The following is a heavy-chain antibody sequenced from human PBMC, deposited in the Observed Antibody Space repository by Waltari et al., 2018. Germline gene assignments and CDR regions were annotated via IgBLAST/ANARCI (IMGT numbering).Heavy chain of an antibody. J-gene: IGHJ4*02. V-gene: IGHV3-30-3*01. CDR2: ISYDGSNK. Sequence: QVQLVESGGGVVQPGRSLRLSCAASGFTFSSYAMHWVRQAPGKGLEWVAVISYDGSNKDYADSVKGRFTISRDNAKNTLYLQMNSLRAEDTAVYYCARDLYSSSSLLDYWGQGTLVTVSS. CDR3: ARDLYSSSSLLDY. D-gene: IGHD6-13*01. CDR1: GFTFSSYA.